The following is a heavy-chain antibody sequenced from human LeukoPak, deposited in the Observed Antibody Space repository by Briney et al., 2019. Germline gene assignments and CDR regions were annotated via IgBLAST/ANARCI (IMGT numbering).Heavy chain of an antibody. D-gene: IGHD1-1*01. V-gene: IGHV3-21*04. CDR1: GFTISNYN. CDR3: AKGQELDDGVFDS. CDR2: IVISDASI. J-gene: IGHJ4*02. Sequence: PGGSLRLSCAASGFTISNYNMNWVRQAPGKGLEWVSSIVISDASIYYADSVKGRFTISRDNSKKTLYLQLNSLRVEDTAIYYCAKGQELDDGVFDSWGQGTLVTVSS.